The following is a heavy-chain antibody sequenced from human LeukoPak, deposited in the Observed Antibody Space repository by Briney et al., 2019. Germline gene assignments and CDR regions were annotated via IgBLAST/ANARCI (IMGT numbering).Heavy chain of an antibody. J-gene: IGHJ3*02. CDR3: ARRCPYYDSTAYQPDAFDI. V-gene: IGHV1-18*01. CDR1: GYTFPTYA. Sequence: SVKVSCKASGYTFPTYAIKWVRQAPGQGLEWMGWLTPYNGNTNYAQKLQGRVTMTTDTSTSTAYMELRSLTSDDTAVCYCARRCPYYDSTAYQPDAFDIWG. D-gene: IGHD3-22*01. CDR2: LTPYNGNT.